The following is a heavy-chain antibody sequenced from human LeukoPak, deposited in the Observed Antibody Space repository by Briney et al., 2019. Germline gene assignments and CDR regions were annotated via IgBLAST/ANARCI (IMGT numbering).Heavy chain of an antibody. CDR1: GGSINSHY. Sequence: SETLSLTCTVSGGSINSHYWSWIRQSPGKGLEWIGDIYYSGSTKYNPSLKSRVTISVDTPKNDLSLRLTSVPAADTAIYYCVRRDNTGWNYFDCWGQGILVTVSS. CDR2: IYYSGST. CDR3: VRRDNTGWNYFDC. V-gene: IGHV4-59*08. J-gene: IGHJ4*02. D-gene: IGHD6-19*01.